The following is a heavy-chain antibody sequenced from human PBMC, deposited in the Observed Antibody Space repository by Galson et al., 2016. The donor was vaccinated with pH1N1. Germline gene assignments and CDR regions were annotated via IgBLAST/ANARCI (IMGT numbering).Heavy chain of an antibody. V-gene: IGHV1-46*01. Sequence: SVKVSCKASGYSFTRYYMHWIRQAPGQGLEWMGIIDPSDGTTTYSQKFQDRISLTRDTSTNSVYMELNNLRPGDSATYFCARRYYFDYWGQGTLVTVSS. J-gene: IGHJ4*02. CDR2: IDPSDGTT. CDR3: ARRYYFDY. CDR1: GYSFTRYY.